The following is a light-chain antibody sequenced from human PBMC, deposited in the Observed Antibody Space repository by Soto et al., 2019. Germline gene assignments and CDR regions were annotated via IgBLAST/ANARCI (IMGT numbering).Light chain of an antibody. CDR2: DVS. Sequence: QSALTQPASVSGSPGQSITISCTGTSSDVGGYNYVSWYQHHPGKAPKLMIYDVSNRPSGVSNRFSGSKSGNTASLTISGLQAEDEADYYCSSYTSSSTWVFGTGTKLTVL. CDR3: SSYTSSSTWV. CDR1: SSDVGGYNY. V-gene: IGLV2-14*03. J-gene: IGLJ1*01.